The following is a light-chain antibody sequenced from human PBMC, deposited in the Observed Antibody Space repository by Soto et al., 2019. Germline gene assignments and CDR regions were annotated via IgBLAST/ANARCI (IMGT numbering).Light chain of an antibody. CDR3: QQYGSSPGT. Sequence: EIVLTQSPGTLSFSPGERAPLSCRASQSVSSRYLAGYQQTPGQAPRLLIYGASSRATGIPDRFSGSGSGTDFTLTISRLEPEDVAVYYCQQYGSSPGTFGQGTKVDIK. CDR1: QSVSSRY. CDR2: GAS. J-gene: IGKJ1*01. V-gene: IGKV3-20*01.